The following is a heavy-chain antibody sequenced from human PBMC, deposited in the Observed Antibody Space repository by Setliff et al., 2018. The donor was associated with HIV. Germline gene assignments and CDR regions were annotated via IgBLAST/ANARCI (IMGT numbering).Heavy chain of an antibody. J-gene: IGHJ4*01. CDR2: ISHSGST. Sequence: SETLSLTCAVYGGSFSGHYWSWIRQTPGKGLEWIGDISHSGSTNYNPSLKSRVTISVDTSKNQFSLRLTSVTAADTAVYFCARGSRAPLVNKFRVTPAFDYWGQGTLVTVSS. D-gene: IGHD2-21*02. CDR1: GGSFSGHY. CDR3: ARGSRAPLVNKFRVTPAFDY. V-gene: IGHV4-34*01.